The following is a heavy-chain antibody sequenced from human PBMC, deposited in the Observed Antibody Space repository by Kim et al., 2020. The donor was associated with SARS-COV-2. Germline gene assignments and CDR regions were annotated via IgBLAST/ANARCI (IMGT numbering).Heavy chain of an antibody. CDR1: GFTFSSYS. V-gene: IGHV3-21*04. D-gene: IGHD4-17*01. Sequence: GGSLRLSCAASGFTFSSYSMNWVRQAPGKGLEWVSSISSSSSYIYYADSVKGRFTISRDNAKNSLYLQMNSLRAEDTAVYYCARVYYGGNRPNFDYWGQGTLVTVSP. CDR2: ISSSSSYI. J-gene: IGHJ4*02. CDR3: ARVYYGGNRPNFDY.